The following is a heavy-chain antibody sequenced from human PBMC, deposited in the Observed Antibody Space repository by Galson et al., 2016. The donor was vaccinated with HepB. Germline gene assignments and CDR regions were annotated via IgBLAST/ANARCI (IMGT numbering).Heavy chain of an antibody. J-gene: IGHJ6*02. D-gene: IGHD3-3*01. CDR1: GFTFSTFA. Sequence: SLRLSCAASGFTFSTFAMTWVRQAPGTGLEWVSTINGGGGKTHHADSVKGRFTISRDNSKNTRYLEMNSLRAEYTAIYYCATDDVLRSLESSSYYFYGLDGWGQGTTVTVSS. CDR3: ATDDVLRSLESSSYYFYGLDG. CDR2: INGGGGKT. V-gene: IGHV3-23*01.